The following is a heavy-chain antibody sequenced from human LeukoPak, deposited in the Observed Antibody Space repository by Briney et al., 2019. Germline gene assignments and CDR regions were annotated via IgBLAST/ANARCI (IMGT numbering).Heavy chain of an antibody. CDR2: ISYDGSNK. Sequence: GGSLRLSCAASGFTFSSYAMHWVRQAPGKGLEWVAVISYDGSNKYYADSVKGRFTISRDNSKNTLYLQMNSLRAEDTAVYYCARDYGSGSLDLDYWGQGTLVTVSS. D-gene: IGHD3-10*01. J-gene: IGHJ4*02. CDR1: GFTFSSYA. CDR3: ARDYGSGSLDLDY. V-gene: IGHV3-30-3*01.